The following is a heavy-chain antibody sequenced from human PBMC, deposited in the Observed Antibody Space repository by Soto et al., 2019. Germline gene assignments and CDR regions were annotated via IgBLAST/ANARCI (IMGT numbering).Heavy chain of an antibody. J-gene: IGHJ4*02. D-gene: IGHD5-18*01. CDR2: IIPILGIA. CDR1: GGTFSSYT. CDR3: ARALANSYGLFDY. Sequence: QVQLVQSGAEVKKPGSSVKVSCKASGGTFSSYTISWVRQAPGQGLEWMGRIIPILGIANYAQKFQGRVTITADKSTSTAYMELSSLRSEDTAVYYCARALANSYGLFDYWGQGTLVTVSS. V-gene: IGHV1-69*02.